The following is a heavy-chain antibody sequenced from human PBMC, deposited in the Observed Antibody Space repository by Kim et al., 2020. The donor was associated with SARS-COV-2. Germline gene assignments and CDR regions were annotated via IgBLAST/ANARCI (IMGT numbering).Heavy chain of an antibody. CDR2: INQSGTT. Sequence: SETLSLTCALFGESFSDFSWTWIRWSSGKGLEWIGEINQSGTTNYNPSLKSRVTISLDTSKNQFYLKVTSVTAADTATYYCARGRVGVVPSPVLGLGPFWESHCMDVWDKGASVTVS. CDR1: GESFSDFS. J-gene: IGHJ6*03. V-gene: IGHV4-34*01. CDR3: ARGRVGVVPSPVLGLGPFWESHCMDV. D-gene: IGHD3-3*01.